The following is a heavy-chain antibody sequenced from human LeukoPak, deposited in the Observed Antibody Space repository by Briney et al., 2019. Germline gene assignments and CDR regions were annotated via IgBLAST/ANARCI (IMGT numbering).Heavy chain of an antibody. J-gene: IGHJ4*02. Sequence: PSETLSLTCTVSGGSISSYYWSWIWQHPGKGLGWIGYIYYSGSTNYNPSLKSRVTILVDSSKNQFSLKLSSVTAADTAVYYCARCDSSGYLNYYFDYWGQGTLVTVSS. V-gene: IGHV4-59*08. CDR1: GGSISSYY. D-gene: IGHD3-22*01. CDR3: ARCDSSGYLNYYFDY. CDR2: IYYSGST.